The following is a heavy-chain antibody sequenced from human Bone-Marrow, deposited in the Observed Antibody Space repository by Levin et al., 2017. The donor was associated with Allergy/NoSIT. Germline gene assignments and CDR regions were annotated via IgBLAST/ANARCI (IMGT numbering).Heavy chain of an antibody. CDR3: AKVPYCNAGDCFGPGLDY. J-gene: IGHJ4*02. CDR2: ISNDGTKT. CDR1: GFTFSSHA. Sequence: PGGSLRLSCAASGFTFSSHAIHWVRQAPGKGLEWVALISNDGTKTYYADSVKGRFTISRDNSKNTLYLQMSNLRGDDTAVYYCAKVPYCNAGDCFGPGLDYWGQGTLVTVSS. D-gene: IGHD2-21*02. V-gene: IGHV3-30-3*01.